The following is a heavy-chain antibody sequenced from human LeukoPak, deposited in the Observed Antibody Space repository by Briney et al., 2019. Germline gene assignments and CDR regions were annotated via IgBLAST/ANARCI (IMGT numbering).Heavy chain of an antibody. V-gene: IGHV4-59*01. CDR1: GGSISSYY. CDR3: ASSIAAAGTESFQH. D-gene: IGHD6-13*01. J-gene: IGHJ1*01. CDR2: IYYSGST. Sequence: SETLSLTCTVSGGSISSYYWSWIRQPPGKGLEWIGYIYYSGSTNYNPSLKSRVTISVDTSKNQFSLKLSSVTAADTAVYYCASSIAAAGTESFQHWGQGTLVTVSS.